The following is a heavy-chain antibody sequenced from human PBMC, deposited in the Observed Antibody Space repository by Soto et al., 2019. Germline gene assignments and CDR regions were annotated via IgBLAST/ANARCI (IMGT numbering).Heavy chain of an antibody. CDR2: ISGGGGTT. CDR3: AKATSPYYYYYYGIDV. J-gene: IGHJ6*02. CDR1: GFTFRPYA. V-gene: IGHV3-23*01. Sequence: EVQLLESGGGLVKPGGSLRLSCAASGFTFRPYALSWVRQAPGKGLEWVSNISGGGGTTFYADSVKGRFTISRDNSKSTMYLRMNSLRAEDTAVYFCAKATSPYYYYYYGIDVWGLGTTVTVSS.